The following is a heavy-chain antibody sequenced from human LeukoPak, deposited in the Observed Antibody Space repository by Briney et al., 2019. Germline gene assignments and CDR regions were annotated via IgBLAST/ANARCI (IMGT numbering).Heavy chain of an antibody. Sequence: GGSLRLSCSASGFTFSSYAMHWVRQAPGKGLEYVSAISSNGGSTYYADSVKGRFTISRDNSKNTLYLQMSGLRAEDTAVYYCVKGVGYCSGGSCLPIDYWGQGTLVTVSS. CDR3: VKGVGYCSGGSCLPIDY. D-gene: IGHD2-15*01. CDR2: ISSNGGST. V-gene: IGHV3-64D*09. J-gene: IGHJ4*02. CDR1: GFTFSSYA.